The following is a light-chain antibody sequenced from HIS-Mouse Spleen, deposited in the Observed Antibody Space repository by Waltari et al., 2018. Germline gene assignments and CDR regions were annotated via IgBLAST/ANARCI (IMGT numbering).Light chain of an antibody. CDR1: SGSIASNY. CDR2: EDN. Sequence: NFMLTQPHSVSESPGKTVTISCTGSSGSIASNYVQWYQQRPGSAPTTVIYEDNQRPSGGPGRFSGSIDSSANSAYLTISGLKTEDEADYYCQSYDSSNSWVFGGGTKLTVL. V-gene: IGLV6-57*02. J-gene: IGLJ3*02. CDR3: QSYDSSNSWV.